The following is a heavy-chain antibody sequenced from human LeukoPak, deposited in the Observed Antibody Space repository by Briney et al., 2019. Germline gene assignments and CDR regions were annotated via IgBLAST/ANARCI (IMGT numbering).Heavy chain of an antibody. CDR1: GGTFSSYA. D-gene: IGHD3-9*01. CDR3: ARERRYFDWLLGAFDI. J-gene: IGHJ3*02. V-gene: IGHV1-69*13. Sequence: SVKVSCKASGGTFSSYAISWVRQAPGQGLEWMGGIIPIFGTANYAQKFQGRVTITADESTSTAYMELSSLRSEDTAVYYCARERRYFDWLLGAFDIWGQGTMVTVSS. CDR2: IIPIFGTA.